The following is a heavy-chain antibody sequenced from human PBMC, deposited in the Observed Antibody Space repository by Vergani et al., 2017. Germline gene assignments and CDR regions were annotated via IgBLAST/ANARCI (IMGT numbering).Heavy chain of an antibody. D-gene: IGHD2-15*01. V-gene: IGHV3-30*02. Sequence: QVHLVESGGGVVQPGGSLRLPCAASGFIFRTFGMHWVRQAPGKGLEWVAFIRYEGTNSYYEKSVKGRFTISRDNSKNTLYLQMNSLRVEDTAVYYCAKDWAPYCSGGSCYGMDVWGQGTTVTVSS. CDR2: IRYEGTNS. CDR3: AKDWAPYCSGGSCYGMDV. CDR1: GFIFRTFG. J-gene: IGHJ6*02.